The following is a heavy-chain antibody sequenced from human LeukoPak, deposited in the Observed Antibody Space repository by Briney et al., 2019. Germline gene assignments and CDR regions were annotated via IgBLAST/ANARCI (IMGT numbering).Heavy chain of an antibody. CDR2: IYYSGST. D-gene: IGHD3-22*01. V-gene: IGHV4-39*01. CDR1: GFTFSSYS. J-gene: IGHJ3*02. CDR3: ARFYYYDSSDAFDI. Sequence: GSLRLSCAASGFTFSSYSMNWIRQPPGKGLEWIGSIYYSGSTYYNPSLKSRVTISVDTSKNQFSLKLSSVTAADTAVYYCARFYYYDSSDAFDIWGQGTMVTVSS.